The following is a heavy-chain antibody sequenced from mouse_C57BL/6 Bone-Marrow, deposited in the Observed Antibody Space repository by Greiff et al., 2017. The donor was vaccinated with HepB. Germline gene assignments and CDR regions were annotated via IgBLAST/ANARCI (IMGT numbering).Heavy chain of an antibody. Sequence: VQLVESGPGLVQPSQSLSITCTVSGFSLTSYGVHWVRQPPGKGLEWLGVIWSGGSTDYNAAFISRLSISKDNSKSQVFFKMNSLQADDTAIYYCAKYYGKGYYAMDYWGQGTSVTVSS. CDR2: IWSGGST. D-gene: IGHD2-1*01. CDR1: GFSLTSYG. CDR3: AKYYGKGYYAMDY. V-gene: IGHV2-4*01. J-gene: IGHJ4*01.